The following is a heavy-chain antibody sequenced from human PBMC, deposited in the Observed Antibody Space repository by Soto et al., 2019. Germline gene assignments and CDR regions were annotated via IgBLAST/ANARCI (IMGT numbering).Heavy chain of an antibody. CDR2: ISAYNGNT. CDR1: GYTFTSYG. V-gene: IGHV1-18*01. J-gene: IGHJ4*02. Sequence: GASVKVSCKASGYTFTSYGISWVRQAPGQGLEWMGWISAYNGNTNYAQKLQGRVTMTTDTSTSTAYMELRSLRSDDTAVYYCARENRGYSYGDTGDYWGQGTLVTVSS. D-gene: IGHD5-18*01. CDR3: ARENRGYSYGDTGDY.